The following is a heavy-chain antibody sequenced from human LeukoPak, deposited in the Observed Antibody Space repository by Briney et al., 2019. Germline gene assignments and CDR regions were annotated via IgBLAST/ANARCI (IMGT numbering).Heavy chain of an antibody. Sequence: SETLSLTCTVSGGSISSSSHYWGWIRQPPGKGLEWIGSIYYSGSTYYNPSLKSRVTISVDTSKNQFSLKLSSVTAADTAVYYCARHDYSNYVVDWGQGTLVTVSS. CDR3: ARHDYSNYVVD. V-gene: IGHV4-39*01. CDR1: GGSISSSSHY. D-gene: IGHD4-11*01. J-gene: IGHJ4*02. CDR2: IYYSGST.